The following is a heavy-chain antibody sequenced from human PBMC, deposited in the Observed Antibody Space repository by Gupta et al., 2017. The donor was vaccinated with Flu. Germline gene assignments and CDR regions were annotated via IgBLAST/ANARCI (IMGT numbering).Heavy chain of an antibody. J-gene: IGHJ2*01. CDR1: GGTFDTYA. V-gene: IGHV1-69*01. D-gene: IGHD2/OR15-2a*01. CDR3: ATASTFLNRPSGDGSPDWYFDI. Sequence: QVQLMQSGAEVKKPGSSVRVSCKASGGTFDTYAIIWVRQAPGQGLEWMGGIIPIFGSADYPQKFRGRITIVADEATSTGYMELRSLRSDDTAIYYCATASTFLNRPSGDGSPDWYFDIWGRGTLVTVSS. CDR2: IIPIFGSA.